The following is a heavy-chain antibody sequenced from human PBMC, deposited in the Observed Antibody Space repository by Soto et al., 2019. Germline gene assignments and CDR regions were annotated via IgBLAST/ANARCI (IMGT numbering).Heavy chain of an antibody. CDR2: INHSGST. D-gene: IGHD1-26*01. V-gene: IGHV4-34*01. CDR1: GGSFSGYY. J-gene: IGHJ5*02. Sequence: SETLSLTCAVYGGSFSGYYWSWIRQPPGKGLEWIGEINHSGSTNYNPSLKSRVTISVDTSKNQFSLKLSSVTAADTAVYYCARELSNFYYINWFDPAGQGTQVTVSS. CDR3: ARELSNFYYINWFDP.